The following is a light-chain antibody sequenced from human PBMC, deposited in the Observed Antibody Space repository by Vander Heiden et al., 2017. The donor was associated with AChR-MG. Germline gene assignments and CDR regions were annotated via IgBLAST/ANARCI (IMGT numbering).Light chain of an antibody. V-gene: IGKV3-11*01. CDR1: QSVSSY. J-gene: IGKJ1*01. CDR2: DAS. CDR3: QQRSGWPRT. Sequence: EIVLTQSPATPSLSPGERATLSCRASQSVSSYLAWYQQKPGQAPRLLIYDASNRATGIPARFSGSGSGTDFTLTISSLEPEDFAVYYCQQRSGWPRTFGQGTKVEIK.